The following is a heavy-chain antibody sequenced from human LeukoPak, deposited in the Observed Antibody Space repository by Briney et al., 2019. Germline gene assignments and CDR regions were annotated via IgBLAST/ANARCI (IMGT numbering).Heavy chain of an antibody. J-gene: IGHJ2*01. CDR2: IYYSGST. D-gene: IGHD4-23*01. CDR1: GGSISSGDYY. Sequence: PSETLSLTCTVSGGSISSGDYYWSWIRQPPGKGLEWIGYIYYSGSTYYNPSLKSRFTISVDTSKNQFSLKLSSVAAADTAIYYCARSCYGGNWYFDLWGRGTLVTVSS. CDR3: ARSCYGGNWYFDL. V-gene: IGHV4-30-4*08.